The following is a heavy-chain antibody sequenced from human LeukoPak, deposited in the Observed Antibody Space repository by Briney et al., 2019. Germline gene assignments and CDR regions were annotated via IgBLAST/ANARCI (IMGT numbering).Heavy chain of an antibody. CDR2: IKQAGSEK. CDR1: GFTFSSYW. V-gene: IGHV3-7*04. D-gene: IGHD6-19*01. Sequence: PGGSLRLSCAASGFTFSSYWMSWVRQAPGKGLEWVANIKQAGSEKNYVDSVKGRFTISRDNAENSLYLQMNSLRAEDKAVYYCAREGLQWLVTSPLDYWGQGTLVTVSS. CDR3: AREGLQWLVTSPLDY. J-gene: IGHJ4*02.